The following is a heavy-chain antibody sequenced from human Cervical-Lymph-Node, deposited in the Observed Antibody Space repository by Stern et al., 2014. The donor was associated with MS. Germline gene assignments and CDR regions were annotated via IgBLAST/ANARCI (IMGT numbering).Heavy chain of an antibody. Sequence: MQLVESGPGLVKPSQTLSLTCTVSGGSVSSGSSYWSWIRQSAGKRLEWIGRIHPSGNSYYNLSLKRRVTISLDTSKNQFSLELSSVTAADTAVYYCASGYRFFDYWGQGTLVTVSS. V-gene: IGHV4-61*02. CDR1: GGSVSSGSSY. D-gene: IGHD5-18*01. J-gene: IGHJ4*02. CDR3: ASGYRFFDY. CDR2: IHPSGNS.